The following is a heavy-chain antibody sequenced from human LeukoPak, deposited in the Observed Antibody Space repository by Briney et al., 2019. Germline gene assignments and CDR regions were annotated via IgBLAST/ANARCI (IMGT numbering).Heavy chain of an antibody. Sequence: GGSLRLSCAASGFTFSSYSMNWVRQAPGKGLEWVSSISSSSSYIYYADSVKGRFTISRDNAKNSLYLQMNSLRAEDTAVYYCARDPTTYDSSGYSHFDYWGQGTLVTVSS. CDR1: GFTFSSYS. CDR2: ISSSSSYI. D-gene: IGHD3-22*01. CDR3: ARDPTTYDSSGYSHFDY. V-gene: IGHV3-21*01. J-gene: IGHJ4*02.